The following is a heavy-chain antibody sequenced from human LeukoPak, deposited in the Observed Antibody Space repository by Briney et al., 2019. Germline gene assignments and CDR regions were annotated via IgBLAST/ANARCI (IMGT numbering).Heavy chain of an antibody. J-gene: IGHJ5*02. CDR3: ARRLGSGRSGSYSVRGFDP. CDR2: INHSGST. Sequence: TSETLSLTCAVYGGSFSGYYWSWIRQPPGKGLEWIGEINHSGSTNYNPSLKSRVTISVDTSKNQSSLKLSSVTAADTAVYYCARRLGSGRSGSYSVRGFDPWGQGTLVTVSS. V-gene: IGHV4-34*01. D-gene: IGHD3-10*01. CDR1: GGSFSGYY.